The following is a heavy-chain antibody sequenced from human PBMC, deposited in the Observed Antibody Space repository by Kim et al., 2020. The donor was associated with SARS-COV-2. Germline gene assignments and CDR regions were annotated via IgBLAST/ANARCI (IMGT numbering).Heavy chain of an antibody. CDR3: SRAGSRGVLWD. Sequence: ASVKVSCKASGYTFTGYEINWVRQAPGQGLEWMGRINPNSGNTRYGQKFYGRVTMTRDTSKGTVYMEVSSLRSDDTAVYYCSRAGSRGVLWDWGQGTLVTV. CDR1: GYTFTGYE. J-gene: IGHJ4*02. D-gene: IGHD3-10*01. V-gene: IGHV1-8*01. CDR2: INPNSGNT.